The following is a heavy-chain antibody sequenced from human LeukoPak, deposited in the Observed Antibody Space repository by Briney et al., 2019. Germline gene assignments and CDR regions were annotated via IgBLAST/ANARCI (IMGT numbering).Heavy chain of an antibody. CDR3: ARDYCSSTSCYSFDY. Sequence: GGSLRLSCAASGFTFSSYSMNWVRQAPGKGLEWVSSISSSSSYIYYADSVKGRFTISRDNAKNSLYLQMNSLRAEDMAVYYCARDYCSSTSCYSFDYWGQGTLVTVSS. CDR2: ISSSSSYI. V-gene: IGHV3-21*01. D-gene: IGHD2-2*01. J-gene: IGHJ4*02. CDR1: GFTFSSYS.